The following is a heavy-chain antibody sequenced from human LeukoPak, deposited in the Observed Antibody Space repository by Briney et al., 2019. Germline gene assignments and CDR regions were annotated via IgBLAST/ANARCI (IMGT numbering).Heavy chain of an antibody. CDR3: ARDLEEDYYGSVFLAY. V-gene: IGHV4-4*07. CDR2: IYTSGST. Sequence: PSETLSLTCTVSGGSISSYYWSWIRQPAGKGLEWLGRIYTSGSTNYNPSLKSRVTMSVDTSKNQFSLKLSSVTAADTAVYYCARDLEEDYYGSVFLAYWGQGTLVTVSS. D-gene: IGHD3-10*01. J-gene: IGHJ4*02. CDR1: GGSISSYY.